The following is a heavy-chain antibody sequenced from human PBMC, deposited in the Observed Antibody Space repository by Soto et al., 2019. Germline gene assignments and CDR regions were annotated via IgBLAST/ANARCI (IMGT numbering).Heavy chain of an antibody. CDR1: GYIFVNYG. CDR3: AMVDKCVTPTPQDV. CDR2: ISPYSGNP. Sequence: QVQLVQSGDEVRKPGSSVKVSCKASGYIFVNYGIAWVRQAPGQRLEWMGWISPYSGNPHYASKVQGRLVMTTDTSTCPAYLHLGSLTSEDTAVYYCAMVDKCVTPTPQDVWGHGTTVSVSS. V-gene: IGHV1-18*01. J-gene: IGHJ6*02. D-gene: IGHD5-12*01.